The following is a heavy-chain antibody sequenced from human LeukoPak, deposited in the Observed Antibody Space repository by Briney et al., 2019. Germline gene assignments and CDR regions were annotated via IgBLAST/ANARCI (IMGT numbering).Heavy chain of an antibody. CDR3: ATLGGSLVVPAANYYYYYYMDV. CDR1: GYTFTGYY. V-gene: IGHV1-2*02. Sequence: RASVKVSCKASGYTFTGYYMHWVRQAPGQGLEWMGWINPNSGGTNYAQKFQGRVTMTRDTSISTAYMELSRLRSDDTAVYYCATLGGSLVVPAANYYYYYYMDVWGKGTTVTISS. J-gene: IGHJ6*03. D-gene: IGHD2-2*01. CDR2: INPNSGGT.